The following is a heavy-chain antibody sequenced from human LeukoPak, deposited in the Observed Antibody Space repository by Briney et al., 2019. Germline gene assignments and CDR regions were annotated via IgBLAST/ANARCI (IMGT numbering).Heavy chain of an antibody. Sequence: PSETLSLTCTVSGGSISSYYGSWLRQPAGEGLAWIGRIYTSGSTNYNPSLKSRVTMSVDTSKNQFSLKLSSVTAADTAVYYCARGGGVHYFDYWGQGTLVTVSS. J-gene: IGHJ4*02. CDR3: ARGGGVHYFDY. CDR1: GGSISSYY. D-gene: IGHD3-10*01. V-gene: IGHV4-4*07. CDR2: IYTSGST.